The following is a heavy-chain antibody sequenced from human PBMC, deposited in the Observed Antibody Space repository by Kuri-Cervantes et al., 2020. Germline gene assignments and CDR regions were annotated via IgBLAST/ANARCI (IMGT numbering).Heavy chain of an antibody. D-gene: IGHD2-21*01. CDR1: GFSLSTSGAG. J-gene: IGHJ5*02. V-gene: IGHV2-5*02. CDR2: LYWVGDK. CDR3: AHRLFDDNWFDP. Sequence: SGPTLVKPTQTLTLTCTFSGFSLSTSGAGVGWVRQSPGKAPEWLALLYWVGDKCYSPSLKYKHTITKEPSRNQVVLIMTNMQPVDTATYYCAHRLFDDNWFDPWGQGTLVTVSS.